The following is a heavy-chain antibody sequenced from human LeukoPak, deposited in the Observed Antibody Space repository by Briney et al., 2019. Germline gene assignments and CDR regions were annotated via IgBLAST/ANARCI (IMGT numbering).Heavy chain of an antibody. V-gene: IGHV3-74*01. CDR1: GFTFSSYW. D-gene: IGHD5-18*01. Sequence: PGGSLRLSCAASGFTFSSYWMHWVRQAPGKGLVWVSRINSDGSSTSYADSVRGRFTISRDNAKNTLHLQMNSLRAEDTAVYYCAKGGVYSYPRYYFDYWGQGTLVTVSS. J-gene: IGHJ4*02. CDR3: AKGGVYSYPRYYFDY. CDR2: INSDGSST.